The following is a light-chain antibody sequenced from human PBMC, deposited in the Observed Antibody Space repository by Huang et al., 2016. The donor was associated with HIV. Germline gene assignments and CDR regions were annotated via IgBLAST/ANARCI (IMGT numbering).Light chain of an antibody. Sequence: DIQMTQSPSALSASVGDRVTITCRASQVIGGYVAWFQQKPGQVPKRLIYGTSSLQNGFPSRFSGSGSGRDFTLTISSLQAEDFATYYCLHHDSFTWTFGQGTTVEIK. CDR2: GTS. J-gene: IGKJ1*01. V-gene: IGKV1-17*03. CDR3: LHHDSFTWT. CDR1: QVIGGY.